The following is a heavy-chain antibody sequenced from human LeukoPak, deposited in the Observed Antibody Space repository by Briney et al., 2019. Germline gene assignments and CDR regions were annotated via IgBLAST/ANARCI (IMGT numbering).Heavy chain of an antibody. J-gene: IGHJ4*02. V-gene: IGHV4-59*01. D-gene: IGHD3-22*01. Sequence: PSETLSLTCNVSGGSISSYYWTWIRQPPGKGLEWVGYMYSSGSTDYNPWLKSRVTISLDTSKRQISLKLTSVTAADTAVYYCVRGTGERSGYFDYWGQGTLVTVSS. CDR3: VRGTGERSGYFDY. CDR2: MYSSGST. CDR1: GGSISSYY.